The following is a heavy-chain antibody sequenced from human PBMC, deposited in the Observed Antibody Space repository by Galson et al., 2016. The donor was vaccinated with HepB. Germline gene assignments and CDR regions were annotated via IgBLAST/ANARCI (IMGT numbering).Heavy chain of an antibody. D-gene: IGHD3/OR15-3a*01. Sequence: SLRLSCAASGFTFTNFALSWVRQAPGKGLQWVSPISGGGDLTYYADSVKGRFTISRDNSANTVQMQMERLRDDDTAVYYCAKVGIDYGIWCNYYLSGDAFYFWAKGTMVTVSS. CDR1: GFTFTNFA. CDR2: ISGGGDLT. CDR3: AKVGIDYGIWCNYYLSGDAFYF. J-gene: IGHJ3*01. V-gene: IGHV3-23*01.